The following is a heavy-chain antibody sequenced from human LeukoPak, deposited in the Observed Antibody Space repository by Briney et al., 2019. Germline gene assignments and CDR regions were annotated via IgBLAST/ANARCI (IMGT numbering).Heavy chain of an antibody. CDR3: ARARGALDAFDI. V-gene: IGHV3-33*01. CDR1: GFTFSSYG. J-gene: IGHJ3*02. CDR2: TWYDGSNK. D-gene: IGHD3-10*01. Sequence: GRSLRLSCAASGFTFSSYGMHWVRQAPGKGLEWVAVTWYDGSNKYYADSVKGRFTISRDNSKNTLYLQMNSLRAEDTAVYYCARARGALDAFDIWGQGTMVTVSS.